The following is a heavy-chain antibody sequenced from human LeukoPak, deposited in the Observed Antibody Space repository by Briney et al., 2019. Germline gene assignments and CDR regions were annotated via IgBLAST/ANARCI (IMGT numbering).Heavy chain of an antibody. Sequence: SETLSLTCAVSGGSISSSNWWSWVRQPPGKGLEWIGEIYHSGGTNYNPSLKSRVTISVDTSKNQFSLKLSSVTAADTAVYYCARGTSSSWYSSGAFDIWGQGTMVTVSS. J-gene: IGHJ3*02. CDR2: IYHSGGT. CDR1: GGSISSSNW. CDR3: ARGTSSSWYSSGAFDI. D-gene: IGHD6-13*01. V-gene: IGHV4-4*02.